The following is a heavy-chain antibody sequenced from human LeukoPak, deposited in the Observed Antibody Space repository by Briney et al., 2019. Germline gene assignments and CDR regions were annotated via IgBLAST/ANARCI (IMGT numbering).Heavy chain of an antibody. V-gene: IGHV3-23*01. Sequence: GGSLRLSCAASGFTFSSSAMSWVRQAPGKGLEWVSSISGSAGTTYYADSVKGRFTISRDNSKNTLYLQMNSLRAEDTAVYYCAKVSDYYDSSGYYLYWGQGTLVTVSS. J-gene: IGHJ4*02. CDR1: GFTFSSSA. CDR2: ISGSAGTT. CDR3: AKVSDYYDSSGYYLY. D-gene: IGHD3-22*01.